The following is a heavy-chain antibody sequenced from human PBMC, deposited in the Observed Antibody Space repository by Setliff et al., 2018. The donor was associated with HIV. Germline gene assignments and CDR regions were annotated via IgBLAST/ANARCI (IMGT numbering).Heavy chain of an antibody. J-gene: IGHJ6*03. CDR2: ISYDGSRI. CDR1: GFTFSSYG. D-gene: IGHD1-1*01. CDR3: ARRDSDNGNNYYYVGV. Sequence: GGSLRLSCAASGFTFSSYGMHWVRQAPGKGLEWMAVISYDGSRISYPDSVRGRFTISRDNAKNTLYLQMNSLRVEDTAVYFCARRDSDNGNNYYYVGVWGKGTTVTVSS. V-gene: IGHV3-30*12.